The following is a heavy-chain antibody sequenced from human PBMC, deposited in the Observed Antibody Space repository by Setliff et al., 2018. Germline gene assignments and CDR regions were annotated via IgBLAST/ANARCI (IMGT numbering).Heavy chain of an antibody. CDR2: LYYSGNT. CDR3: ANHGCSGAGCKFYFDP. Sequence: ASETLSLTCNVSGGSISSYSWSWIRQAPGKGLEWMGYLYYSGNTNYNPSPKSRVTISVDRSKNQIYLKLSSVAAADTAVYYCANHGCSGAGCKFYFDPWGQGTLVTVSS. V-gene: IGHV4-59*12. CDR1: GGSISSYS. D-gene: IGHD2-15*01. J-gene: IGHJ5*02.